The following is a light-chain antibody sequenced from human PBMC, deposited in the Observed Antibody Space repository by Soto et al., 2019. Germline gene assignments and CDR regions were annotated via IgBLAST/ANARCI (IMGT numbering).Light chain of an antibody. J-gene: IGKJ1*01. CDR3: QHYNNWPPWT. V-gene: IGKV3-15*01. CDR2: GAS. CDR1: QSVSSN. Sequence: EIVMTQSPATLSVSPGERATLSCRASQSVSSNLAWYQQKPGQAPGLLIYGASTRATGIPARFSGSGSGTEFTLTISSLQSEDCAVYYCQHYNNWPPWTFGQGTKVEIK.